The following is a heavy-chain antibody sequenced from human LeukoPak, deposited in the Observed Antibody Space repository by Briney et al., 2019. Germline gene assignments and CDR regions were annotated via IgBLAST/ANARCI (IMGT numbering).Heavy chain of an antibody. CDR1: GGSISSYY. Sequence: SETLSLTCTVSGGSISSYYWSWIRQPPGKGLEWIGYIYYSGSTNYNPSLKSRVTISVDTSKNQFSLKLSSVTAADTAVYYCARLGSLELRYFDWLSTWFDPRGQGTLVTVSS. D-gene: IGHD3-9*01. V-gene: IGHV4-59*08. J-gene: IGHJ5*02. CDR3: ARLGSLELRYFDWLSTWFDP. CDR2: IYYSGST.